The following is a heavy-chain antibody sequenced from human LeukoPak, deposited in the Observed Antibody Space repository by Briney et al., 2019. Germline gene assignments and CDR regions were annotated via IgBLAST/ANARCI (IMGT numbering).Heavy chain of an antibody. D-gene: IGHD4-17*01. CDR3: AKDLAVTSLSYYYGMDV. V-gene: IGHV3-30*18. CDR1: GFIFSSHA. J-gene: IGHJ6*02. Sequence: GGSLRLSCAASGFIFSSHAMHWVRQAPGKGLEWVAVISYAGDDGSNIYYADSVKGRFTISRDNSKSTLYLQMNSLRPEDTAVYYCAKDLAVTSLSYYYGMDVWGQGTTVTVSS. CDR2: ISYAGDDGSNI.